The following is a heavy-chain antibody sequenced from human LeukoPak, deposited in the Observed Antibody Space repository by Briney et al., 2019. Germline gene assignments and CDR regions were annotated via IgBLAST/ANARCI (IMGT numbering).Heavy chain of an antibody. CDR3: AKTTPSTVVTGGYFDY. D-gene: IGHD4-23*01. CDR1: GFTFNIYA. Sequence: PGGSLRLSCAASGFTFNIYAMSWVRQAPGKGLEWVSAISGRGDTTYYADSVKGRFTIPRDNSKNTLYVEMNSLRAEDTAIYYCAKTTPSTVVTGGYFDYWGRGTLVTVSS. CDR2: ISGRGDTT. J-gene: IGHJ4*02. V-gene: IGHV3-23*01.